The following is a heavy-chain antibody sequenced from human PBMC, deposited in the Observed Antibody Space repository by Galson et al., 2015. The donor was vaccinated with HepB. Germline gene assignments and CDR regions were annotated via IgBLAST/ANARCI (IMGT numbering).Heavy chain of an antibody. CDR2: IPYDGSNK. V-gene: IGHV3-30-3*01. CDR3: ARTNYGDYGWFDP. D-gene: IGHD4-17*01. CDR1: GFTFSSYA. Sequence: SLRLSCAASGFTFSSYAMHWVRQAPGKGLEWVAVIPYDGSNKYYADSVKGRFTISRDNSKNTLYLQMNSLRAEDTAVYYCARTNYGDYGWFDPWGQGTLVTVSS. J-gene: IGHJ5*02.